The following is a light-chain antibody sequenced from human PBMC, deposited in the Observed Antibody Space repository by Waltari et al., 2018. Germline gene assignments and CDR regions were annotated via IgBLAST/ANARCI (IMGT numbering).Light chain of an antibody. CDR3: MQALQIPWT. CDR1: QSLLHSNGDNY. J-gene: IGKJ1*01. CDR2: LGS. Sequence: EIVMTQSPLSLPVTPGEPASISCRSSQSLLHSNGDNYFDWYLQKPGQSPQLLIYLGSSQATGVPDRFGGSGSGTDFTLKISRVEAEDVGVYYCMQALQIPWTFGQGTKVEIK. V-gene: IGKV2-28*01.